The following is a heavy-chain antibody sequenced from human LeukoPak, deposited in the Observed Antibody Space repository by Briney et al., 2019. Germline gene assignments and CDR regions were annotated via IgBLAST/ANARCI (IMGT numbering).Heavy chain of an antibody. CDR1: GGSFSGYY. J-gene: IGHJ4*02. CDR2: INHSGST. D-gene: IGHD5-12*01. V-gene: IGHV4-34*01. CDR3: AREIRGFSDY. Sequence: SETLSLTCAVYGGSFSGYYWSWIRQPPGKGLEWIGEINHSGSTNYNPSLKSRVTISVDTSKNQFSLKLSSATAADTAVYYCAREIRGFSDYWGQGTLVTVSS.